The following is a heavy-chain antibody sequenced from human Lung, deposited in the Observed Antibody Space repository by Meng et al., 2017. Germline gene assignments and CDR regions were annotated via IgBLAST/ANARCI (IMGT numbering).Heavy chain of an antibody. J-gene: IGHJ4*02. CDR2: IYHGGDT. V-gene: IGHV4/OR15-8*02. CDR1: GGSIRSIDW. Sequence: GQLQESGSGLVKPSGILSLTCVVSGGSIRSIDWWSWVRQPPGKGLEWIGEIYHGGDTNYNPSLKSRVTIAIDRSKNQFSLKLSSVTAADTAVYYCASWIYSCGWQWGQGTLVTVSS. CDR3: ASWIYSCGWQ. D-gene: IGHD6-19*01.